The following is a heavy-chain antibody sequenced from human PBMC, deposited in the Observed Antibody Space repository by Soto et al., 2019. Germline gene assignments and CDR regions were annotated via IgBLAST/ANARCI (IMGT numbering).Heavy chain of an antibody. CDR3: AKEITVAGDFDY. V-gene: IGHV3-30*18. CDR2: ISYDGSNE. Sequence: PGGSLRLSCVSSGFTFISYGIHWVRQAPGKGLEWVAVISYDGSNEYYADSVKGRFTISRDNSKNTLYLQMDSLRPEDTAVYYCAKEITVAGDFDYWGHGTQVTVSS. CDR1: GFTFISYG. D-gene: IGHD6-19*01. J-gene: IGHJ4*01.